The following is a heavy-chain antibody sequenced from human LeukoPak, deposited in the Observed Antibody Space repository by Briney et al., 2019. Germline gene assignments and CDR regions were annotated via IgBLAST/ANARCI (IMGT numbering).Heavy chain of an antibody. J-gene: IGHJ3*02. CDR1: GLTFSNAW. CDR3: ARISIHDAFDI. V-gene: IGHV3-7*04. Sequence: GGSLRLSCAVSGLTFSNAWMSWVRQAPGEGLEWVANIKQDGTEKYYMDSVKGRFSISRDNAKNSLYLQMNALRAEDTAVYYCARISIHDAFDIWGQGTMVTVSS. D-gene: IGHD6-6*01. CDR2: IKQDGTEK.